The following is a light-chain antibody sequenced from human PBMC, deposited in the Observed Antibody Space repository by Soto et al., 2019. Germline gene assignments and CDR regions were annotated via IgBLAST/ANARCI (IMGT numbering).Light chain of an antibody. V-gene: IGKV3-11*01. Sequence: EIALTQSPATLSLSPGEGATLSCRASQSVSNFLLWFQQKPGQAPRLLIYDASNRATGIPARFSGSGSGTDFTLTISSLEPEDFAVYYCHQRHSWPITLGQGTRLEIK. CDR2: DAS. CDR3: HQRHSWPIT. J-gene: IGKJ5*01. CDR1: QSVSNF.